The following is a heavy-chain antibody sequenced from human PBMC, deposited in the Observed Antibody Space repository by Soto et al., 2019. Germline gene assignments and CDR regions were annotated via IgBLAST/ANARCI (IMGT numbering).Heavy chain of an antibody. V-gene: IGHV3-30-3*01. CDR3: ARGADYGGNSGDY. Sequence: QVQLVESGGGVVQPGRSLRLSCAASGFTFSSYAMHWVRQAPGKGLEWVAVISYVGGNKYYADSVKGRFTISRDNSKNTLYLQMNSLRAEDTAVYYCARGADYGGNSGDYWGQGTLVTVSS. CDR1: GFTFSSYA. J-gene: IGHJ4*02. D-gene: IGHD4-17*01. CDR2: ISYVGGNK.